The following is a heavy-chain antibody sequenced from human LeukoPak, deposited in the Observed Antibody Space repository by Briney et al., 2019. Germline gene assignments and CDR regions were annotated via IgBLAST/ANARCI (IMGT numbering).Heavy chain of an antibody. J-gene: IGHJ4*02. V-gene: IGHV3-48*04. CDR1: GFTFSSYS. Sequence: GASLRLSCVASGFTFSSYSINWVRQAPGKGLEWVAYISSSSHRTYYADSVEGRFTISRDNAKNSLFLQMDSLRPEDTAMYYCAGPTKTDSGTKDIDYWGQGTLVTVSS. CDR2: ISSSSHRT. D-gene: IGHD1-1*01. CDR3: AGPTKTDSGTKDIDY.